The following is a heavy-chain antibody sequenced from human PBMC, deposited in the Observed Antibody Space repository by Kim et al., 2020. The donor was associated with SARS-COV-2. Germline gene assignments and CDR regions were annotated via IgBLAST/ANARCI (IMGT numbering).Heavy chain of an antibody. J-gene: IGHJ6*01. CDR1: GYTFTTYA. D-gene: IGHD3-10*01. V-gene: IGHV1-3*01. CDR2: SNCGNGNT. CDR3: ASEGGSSGRTQDGMDV. Sequence: ASVKVSCKAAGYTFTTYAMHWVRQAPGQRLEWMGWSNCGNGNTKYSQKFQDRVTITRDTSASPAYMELSSLRTVDTAVYYCASEGGSSGRTQDGMDVWGQGCTVTVSS.